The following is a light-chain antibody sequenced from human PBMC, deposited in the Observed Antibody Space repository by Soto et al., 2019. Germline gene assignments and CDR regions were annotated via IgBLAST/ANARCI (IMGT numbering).Light chain of an antibody. CDR2: KAS. CDR1: QSISSW. CDR3: QHYNTYPWT. J-gene: IGKJ1*01. Sequence: DIQMTQSPSTLSASVGDRVIITCRASQSISSWLAWYQQKPGKAPNLLIHKASHLESGVPSRFSGSGSGTEFTLTISSLQPGDFATYYCQHYNTYPWTFGQGTKV. V-gene: IGKV1-5*03.